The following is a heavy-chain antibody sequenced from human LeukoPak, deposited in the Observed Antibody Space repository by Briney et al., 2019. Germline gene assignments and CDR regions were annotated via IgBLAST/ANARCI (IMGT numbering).Heavy chain of an antibody. CDR2: ISGSGGST. CDR1: GFTFSSYA. D-gene: IGHD3-10*01. Sequence: GGSLRLSCAASGFTFSSYAMSWVRQAPGKGLEWVSAISGSGGSTYYADSVKGRFTISRDNSKNMLYLQMNSLRAEDTAVYYCAKVSKLLWFGELLYFDYWGQGTLVTVSS. J-gene: IGHJ4*02. V-gene: IGHV3-23*01. CDR3: AKVSKLLWFGELLYFDY.